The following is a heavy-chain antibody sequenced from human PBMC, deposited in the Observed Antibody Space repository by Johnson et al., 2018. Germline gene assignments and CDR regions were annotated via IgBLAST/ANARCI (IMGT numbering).Heavy chain of an antibody. CDR3: VKDLGRSGYPEYFRH. Sequence: VQLVQSGGGLVQPGRSLRLSCAASGFTLDDYAMHWVRQAPGKGLEWVSGISWNSGSIGYADSVKGRFTISRDNAKNSLYLQMNSLRADDMALYYCVKDLGRSGYPEYFRHGGQGTLVTFSS. V-gene: IGHV3-9*03. D-gene: IGHD3-22*01. CDR2: ISWNSGSI. J-gene: IGHJ1*01. CDR1: GFTLDDYA.